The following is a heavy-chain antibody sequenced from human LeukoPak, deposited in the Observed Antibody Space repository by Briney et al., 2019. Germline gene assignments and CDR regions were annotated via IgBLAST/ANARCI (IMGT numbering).Heavy chain of an antibody. D-gene: IGHD5-12*01. CDR1: ELNFNNYE. CDR2: ISRDGNII. V-gene: IGHV3-48*03. J-gene: IGHJ4*02. Sequence: GGSLRLSCVVSELNFNNYEMNWVRQFPGKGLEWVSYISRDGNIIHYADSVKGRFTFSRDNGKRSVYLQMNGLRVEDTAVYYCASRQPYYGYDYWGQGTLVTVSS. CDR3: ASRQPYYGYDY.